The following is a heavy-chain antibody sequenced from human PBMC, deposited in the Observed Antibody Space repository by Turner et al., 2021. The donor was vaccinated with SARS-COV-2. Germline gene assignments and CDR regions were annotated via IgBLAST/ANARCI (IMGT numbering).Heavy chain of an antibody. CDR2: IRGRDTT. CDR1: GGSISRSTYF. CDR3: AGRPGGYSGFDF. Sequence: QLQLQASGPGQVRASQPLSPTCNVSGGSISRSTYFWGWNRLSPGESMVWIGSIRGRDTTYYNPSLNGRVTVTIYASKNEFSMNLRSLTAADAAVYYCAGRPGGYSGFDFWGQGLPVTVSS. V-gene: IGHV4-39*01. D-gene: IGHD1-26*01. J-gene: IGHJ4*02.